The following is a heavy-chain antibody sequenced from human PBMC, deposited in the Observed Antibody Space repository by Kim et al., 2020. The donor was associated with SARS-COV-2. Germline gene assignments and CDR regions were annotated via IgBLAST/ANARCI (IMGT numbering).Heavy chain of an antibody. Sequence: SETLSLTCAVYGGSFSGYYWSWIRQPPGKGLEWIGEINHSGSTNYNPSFKSRVTISVATSKNQFSLKLSSVTAADTAVYYCARGVPARGSRGYCGYDLLGWYFDLWGHGTLVTVSS. CDR2: INHSGST. CDR3: ARGVPARGSRGYCGYDLLGWYFDL. V-gene: IGHV4-34*01. D-gene: IGHD5-12*01. CDR1: GGSFSGYY. J-gene: IGHJ2*01.